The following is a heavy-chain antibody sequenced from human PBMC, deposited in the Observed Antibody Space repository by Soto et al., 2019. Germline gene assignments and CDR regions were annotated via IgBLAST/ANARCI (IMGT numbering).Heavy chain of an antibody. D-gene: IGHD6-13*01. Sequence: WATLSLTCTVSGASMSTYFYSWIRQPPGKGLEWIGNIYYSGSTNYNPSLKSRVTISVDMSKNQFSLKLSSVTAADTAVYYCARGWYASNWDYYYGMDVWGQGTTVTVSS. CDR1: GASMSTYF. CDR3: ARGWYASNWDYYYGMDV. CDR2: IYYSGST. J-gene: IGHJ6*02. V-gene: IGHV4-59*01.